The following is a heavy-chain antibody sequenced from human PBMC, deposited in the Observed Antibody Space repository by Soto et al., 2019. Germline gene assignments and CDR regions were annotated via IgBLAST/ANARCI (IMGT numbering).Heavy chain of an antibody. CDR1: VFSFVNYA. Sequence: ESGGGLVQPGGSLRLSCAASVFSFVNYAMNWVRQAPGKGLEWVSGLSGSGTSTYYADSVKGRFTISRDNSRDTLFLQMNSLTADDTAVYYCAKATTNGGWFNPFDSWGQGALVTVSS. D-gene: IGHD6-19*01. V-gene: IGHV3-23*01. CDR2: LSGSGTST. CDR3: AKATTNGGWFNPFDS. J-gene: IGHJ4*02.